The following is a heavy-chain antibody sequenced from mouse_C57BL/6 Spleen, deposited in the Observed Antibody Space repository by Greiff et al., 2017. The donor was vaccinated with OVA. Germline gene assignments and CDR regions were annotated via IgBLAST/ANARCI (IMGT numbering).Heavy chain of an antibody. CDR3: ASLYGSSSWFAY. V-gene: IGHV5-6*01. D-gene: IGHD1-1*01. Sequence: EVQWVESGGDLVKPGGSLKLSCAASGFTFSSYGMSWVRQTPDKRLEWVATISSGGSYTYYPDSVKGRFTISRDNAKNTLYLQMSSLKSEDTAMYYCASLYGSSSWFAYWGQGTLVTVSA. CDR1: GFTFSSYG. J-gene: IGHJ3*01. CDR2: ISSGGSYT.